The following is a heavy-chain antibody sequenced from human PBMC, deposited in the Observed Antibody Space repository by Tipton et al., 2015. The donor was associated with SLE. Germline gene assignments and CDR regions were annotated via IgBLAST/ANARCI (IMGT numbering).Heavy chain of an antibody. CDR1: GYTFTSYG. Sequence: QVQLVQSGAEVKKPGASVKVSCKASGYTFTSYGINWVRQAPGQGLEWMGWISAYNGNTNYAQKLQGRVTMTTDTSTSTSYMERRSLRSDDTAVYYCARVPQWLLLNWYFDLWGRGTLVTVSS. J-gene: IGHJ2*01. D-gene: IGHD6-19*01. CDR3: ARVPQWLLLNWYFDL. V-gene: IGHV1-18*01. CDR2: ISAYNGNT.